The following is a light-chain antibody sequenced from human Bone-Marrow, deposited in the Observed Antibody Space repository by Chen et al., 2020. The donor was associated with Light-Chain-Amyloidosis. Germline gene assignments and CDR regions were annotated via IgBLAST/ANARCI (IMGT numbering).Light chain of an antibody. V-gene: IGLV6-57*01. Sequence: NFMLTQPHSVSESPGKTVIISCTRSSGSIATNYVQWYQQRPGSSPTTVIYEDDQRPSGVPARFSGSIDRSSNSAALTISGLKPEEEADYYCQSYQGSSQGVFGGGTKLTVL. CDR1: SGSIATNY. CDR2: EDD. CDR3: QSYQGSSQGV. J-gene: IGLJ3*02.